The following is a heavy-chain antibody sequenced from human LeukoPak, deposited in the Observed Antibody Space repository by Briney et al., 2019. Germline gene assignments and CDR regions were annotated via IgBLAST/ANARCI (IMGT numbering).Heavy chain of an antibody. Sequence: GGSLRLSCAASGFSFSSYWMSWVRQAPGKGLEWVANIKQDGSQKYYVDSVKGRFTISRDNAKNSLYLQMNSLRVEDTAVYYCARGRTTVTPKNFDCWGQGTLVTVSS. D-gene: IGHD4-17*01. CDR1: GFSFSSYW. CDR3: ARGRTTVTPKNFDC. V-gene: IGHV3-7*01. CDR2: IKQDGSQK. J-gene: IGHJ4*02.